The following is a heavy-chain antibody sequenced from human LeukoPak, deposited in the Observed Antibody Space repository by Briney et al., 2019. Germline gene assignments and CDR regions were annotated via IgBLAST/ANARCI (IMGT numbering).Heavy chain of an antibody. D-gene: IGHD3-3*01. V-gene: IGHV4-34*01. Sequence: SETLSLTCAIYGGSFSGYYWSWIRQPPGKGLEWIGEINHSGSTNYNPSLKSRVTISVDTSKNQFSLKLSSVTAADTAVYYCARGRNDFWSGYASGWFDPWGQGTLVTVSS. CDR1: GGSFSGYY. J-gene: IGHJ5*02. CDR2: INHSGST. CDR3: ARGRNDFWSGYASGWFDP.